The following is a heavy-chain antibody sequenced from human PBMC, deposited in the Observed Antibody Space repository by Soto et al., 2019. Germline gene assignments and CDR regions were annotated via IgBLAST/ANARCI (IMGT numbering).Heavy chain of an antibody. CDR3: AAELYTDGRCGTFDI. CDR2: IIIASGQT. D-gene: IGHD2-15*01. CDR1: GFTFSNSA. V-gene: IGHV1-58*01. Sequence: QMQVVQSGPEVKKPETSVKVPCKTSGFTFSNSAVQWVRQARGQRLEWIGWIIIASGQTNYAQNLQERITITRDMSTSTAYMEWSSLRSEDTALYYCAAELYTDGRCGTFDIWGQGTMVTVSS. J-gene: IGHJ3*02.